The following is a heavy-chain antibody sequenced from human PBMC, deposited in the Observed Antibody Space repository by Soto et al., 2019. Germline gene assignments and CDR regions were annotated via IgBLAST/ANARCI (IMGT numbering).Heavy chain of an antibody. CDR2: IYYSGST. CDR3: ARAPNRYDSSGYPHWYFDL. CDR1: GGSISSGDYY. V-gene: IGHV4-30-4*01. Sequence: QVQLQESGPGLVKPSQTLSLTCTVSGGSISSGDYYWSWIRQPPGKGLEWIGYIYYSGSTYYNPSLKSRVTISVDTSKNQFPLKLSSVTAADTAVYYCARAPNRYDSSGYPHWYFDLWGRGTLVTVSS. J-gene: IGHJ2*01. D-gene: IGHD3-22*01.